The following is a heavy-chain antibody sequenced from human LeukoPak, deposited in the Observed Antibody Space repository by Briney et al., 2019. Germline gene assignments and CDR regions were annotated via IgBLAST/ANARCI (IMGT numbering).Heavy chain of an antibody. CDR1: GFTFSDEY. V-gene: IGHV3-11*01. CDR2: ISNTGSSI. Sequence: GGSLRLSCAASGFTFSDEYMSWIRQAPGKGLEWVSYISNTGSSIFYADSVKGRFTISRDNAKNSLYLQMNSLRAEDAAAYYCAKDLRVRVLRYFDCMDVWGQGTTVTVSS. D-gene: IGHD3-9*01. J-gene: IGHJ6*02. CDR3: AKDLRVRVLRYFDCMDV.